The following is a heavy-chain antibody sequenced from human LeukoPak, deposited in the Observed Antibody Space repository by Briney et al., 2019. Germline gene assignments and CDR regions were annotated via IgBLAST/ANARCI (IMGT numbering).Heavy chain of an antibody. J-gene: IGHJ5*02. CDR1: GFPFTTYA. Sequence: GGSLRLSCAASGFPFTTYAMTWVRQGPGKGLQWVAVIWRDGGEKHYEDSVEGRFTISRDNSKNTVYLQMNSLRVEDTGLYYCARGWAAAGNPNWFDPWGQGTLVTVSS. CDR3: ARGWAAAGNPNWFDP. V-gene: IGHV3-33*08. D-gene: IGHD6-13*01. CDR2: IWRDGGEK.